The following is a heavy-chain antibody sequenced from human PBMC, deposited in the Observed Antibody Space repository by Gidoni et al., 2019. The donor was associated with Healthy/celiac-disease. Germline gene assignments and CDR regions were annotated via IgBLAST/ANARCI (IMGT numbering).Heavy chain of an antibody. CDR2: ISSSSSTI. Sequence: EVQLVESGGGLVQPGGSLRLSCAASGFTFSSYSMNWVRQAPGKGLEWVSYISSSSSTIYYADSVKGRFTISRDNAKNSLYLQMNSLRDEDTAVYYCARDDSGYDSTPLYYWGQGTLVTVSS. CDR3: ARDDSGYDSTPLYY. J-gene: IGHJ4*02. D-gene: IGHD5-12*01. V-gene: IGHV3-48*02. CDR1: GFTFSSYS.